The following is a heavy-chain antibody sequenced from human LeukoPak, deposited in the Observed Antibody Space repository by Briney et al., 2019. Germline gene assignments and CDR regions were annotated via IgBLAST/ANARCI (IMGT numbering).Heavy chain of an antibody. Sequence: GGSLRLSCAASEFTFTSYELNWVRQAPGKGLEWVSYISSSGNTISYADSVKGRFTISRDNAKNSLYLQVVSLRAEDTAVYYCARGPSIAARYDAFDIWGQGTMVTVSS. D-gene: IGHD6-6*01. CDR2: ISSSGNTI. J-gene: IGHJ3*02. V-gene: IGHV3-48*03. CDR3: ARGPSIAARYDAFDI. CDR1: EFTFTSYE.